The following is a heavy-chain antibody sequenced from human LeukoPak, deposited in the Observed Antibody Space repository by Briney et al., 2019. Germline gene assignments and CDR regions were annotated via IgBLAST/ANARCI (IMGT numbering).Heavy chain of an antibody. CDR2: ISGNTGDT. CDR3: ARVGRTIVATMAY. D-gene: IGHD5-12*01. CDR1: GYTFTNYG. V-gene: IGHV1-18*01. Sequence: GASVKVSCKASGYTFTNYGITWVRQAHGQGLEWMGWISGNTGDTNYPQTFQDRVTMTIDTSTSTAYLELRSLRSDDTAVYYCARVGRTIVATMAYWGQGTQVTVSS. J-gene: IGHJ1*01.